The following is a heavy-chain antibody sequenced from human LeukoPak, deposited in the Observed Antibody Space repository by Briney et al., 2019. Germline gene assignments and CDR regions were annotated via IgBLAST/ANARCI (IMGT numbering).Heavy chain of an antibody. D-gene: IGHD6-13*01. Sequence: SETLSLTCTVSGGSISSYYWSWIRQPPGKGLEWIGYIYYSGSTNYNPSLKSRVTISVDTSKNQFSLKLSSVTAADTAVYYCARVGYSSSWYPGAFQHWGQGTLVTVSS. CDR1: GGSISSYY. V-gene: IGHV4-59*01. J-gene: IGHJ1*01. CDR2: IYYSGST. CDR3: ARVGYSSSWYPGAFQH.